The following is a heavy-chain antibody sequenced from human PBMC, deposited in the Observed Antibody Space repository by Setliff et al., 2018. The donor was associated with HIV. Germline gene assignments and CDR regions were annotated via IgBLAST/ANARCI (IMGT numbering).Heavy chain of an antibody. V-gene: IGHV4-34*01. J-gene: IGHJ6*03. Sequence: PSETLSLTCAVYGGSFSDHYWNWIRQPPGKGLEWIGEINRIGTTDYSPSLKSRVTITQDTSKKQFSLKLSSVTAADTAVYYCARGRHCGDGRCYPHYYYYHHYMDVWGKGTTVTVSS. CDR3: ARGRHCGDGRCYPHYYYYHHYMDV. D-gene: IGHD2-15*01. CDR1: GGSFSDHY. CDR2: INRIGTT.